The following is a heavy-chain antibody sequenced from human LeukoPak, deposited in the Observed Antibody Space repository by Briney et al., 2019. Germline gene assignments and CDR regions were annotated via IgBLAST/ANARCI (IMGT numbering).Heavy chain of an antibody. Sequence: SETLSLTCTVSGGSISSYYWSWIRQPPGKGLEWIGYIYYSGSTNYNPSLKSRVTISVDTSKNQFSLKLSSVTAADTAVYYCARGYGSGSYWVYWGQGTLVTVSS. J-gene: IGHJ4*02. CDR1: GGSISSYY. CDR3: ARGYGSGSYWVY. D-gene: IGHD3-10*01. V-gene: IGHV4-59*08. CDR2: IYYSGST.